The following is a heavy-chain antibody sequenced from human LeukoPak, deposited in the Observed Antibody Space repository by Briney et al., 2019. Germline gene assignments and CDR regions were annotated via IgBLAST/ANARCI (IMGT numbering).Heavy chain of an antibody. J-gene: IGHJ4*02. Sequence: GESLKISCKGSGYSFTSYWIGWVRQMPGKGLEWMGIIYPGDSDTRYSPSFQGQVTISADKSIGTAYLQWSSLKASDTAMYYCARRFLLRGYSYGPDYFDYWGQGTLVTVSS. V-gene: IGHV5-51*01. CDR1: GYSFTSYW. CDR3: ARRFLLRGYSYGPDYFDY. D-gene: IGHD5-18*01. CDR2: IYPGDSDT.